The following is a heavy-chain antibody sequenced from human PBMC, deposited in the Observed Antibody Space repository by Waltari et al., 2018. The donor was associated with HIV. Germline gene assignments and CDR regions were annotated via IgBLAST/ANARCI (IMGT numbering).Heavy chain of an antibody. CDR3: AHRLSNYGYFDY. D-gene: IGHD4-4*01. CDR2: IYWDNDK. CDR1: GFSLITSGVS. V-gene: IGHV2-5*02. J-gene: IGHJ4*02. Sequence: QITLKESGPTLVKPTQTLTLTCSFSGFSLITSGVSVGWIRQPPGKALEWLALIYWDNDKSYSPSLKSRLTITKDTAKNQVVLTMTNMDPVDTATYYCAHRLSNYGYFDYWGQGTLVTVSS.